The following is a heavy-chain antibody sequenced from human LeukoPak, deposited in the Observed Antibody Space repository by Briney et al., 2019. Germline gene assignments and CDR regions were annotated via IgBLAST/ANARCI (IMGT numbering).Heavy chain of an antibody. J-gene: IGHJ6*03. CDR1: GYTFTSYD. CDR3: ARGIYCSSTSCSREKYYYMDV. Sequence: ASVKVSCKASGYTFTSYDINWVRQATGQGLEWMGWMNPNSGNTGYAQKFQGRVTITRNTSISTAYMELSSLRSEDTAVYYCARGIYCSSTSCSREKYYYMDVWGKGTTVTVSS. D-gene: IGHD2-2*01. V-gene: IGHV1-8*03. CDR2: MNPNSGNT.